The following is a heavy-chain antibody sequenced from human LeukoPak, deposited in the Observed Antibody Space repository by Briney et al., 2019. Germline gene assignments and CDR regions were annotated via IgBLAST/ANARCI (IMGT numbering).Heavy chain of an antibody. J-gene: IGHJ4*02. CDR3: ARATYISSRASQLGY. CDR2: IHSSGTT. D-gene: IGHD6-13*01. Sequence: SETLSLTCIVADGSISSYYWSWIRQPPGKGLEWMGYIHSSGTTNYSPSLKSRITMSLDTSKNQFSLKLRSVTAADTAMYYCARATYISSRASQLGYWGQGTLVTVSS. V-gene: IGHV4-59*01. CDR1: DGSISSYY.